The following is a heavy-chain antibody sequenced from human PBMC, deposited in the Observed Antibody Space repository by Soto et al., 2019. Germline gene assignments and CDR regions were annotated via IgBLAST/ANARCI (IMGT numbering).Heavy chain of an antibody. CDR3: ARCIQHVYYYGMDV. J-gene: IGHJ6*02. V-gene: IGHV1-18*01. CDR2: ISADNSNT. CDR1: GYTFYSHS. D-gene: IGHD5-18*01. Sequence: QAQLVQSGAEVKKPGASVKVSCKASGYTFYSHSINWVRQAPGQGLEWMGRISADNSNTKYAQKFRGRVTMTTDTSTSTVYMELRNLRSDDTAVYYCARCIQHVYYYGMDVWGQGTTVTVSS.